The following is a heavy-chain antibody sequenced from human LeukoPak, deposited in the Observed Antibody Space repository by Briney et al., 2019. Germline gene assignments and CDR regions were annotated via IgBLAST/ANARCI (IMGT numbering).Heavy chain of an antibody. Sequence: PGGSLRLSCAASGFTFSSYSMNWVRQAPGKGLEWVSYISSSSSTIYHADSVKGRFTISRDNAKNSLYLQMNSLRAEDTAVYYCARDWEPMARGGSGVWGKGTTVTVSS. V-gene: IGHV3-48*04. D-gene: IGHD3-10*01. CDR1: GFTFSSYS. CDR2: ISSSSSTI. CDR3: ARDWEPMARGGSGV. J-gene: IGHJ6*04.